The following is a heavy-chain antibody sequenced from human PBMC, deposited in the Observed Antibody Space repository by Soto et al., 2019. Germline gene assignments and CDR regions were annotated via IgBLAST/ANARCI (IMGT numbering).Heavy chain of an antibody. CDR2: ISSSSSYI. CDR1: GFTFSSYS. Sequence: GGSLRLSCAASGFTFSSYSMNWVRQAPGKGLEWVSSISSSSSYIYYADSVKGRFTISRDNAKNSLYLQMNSLRAEDTAVYYCARYPPAAPRGFGYWGQGTLVTVSS. V-gene: IGHV3-21*01. D-gene: IGHD6-25*01. CDR3: ARYPPAAPRGFGY. J-gene: IGHJ4*02.